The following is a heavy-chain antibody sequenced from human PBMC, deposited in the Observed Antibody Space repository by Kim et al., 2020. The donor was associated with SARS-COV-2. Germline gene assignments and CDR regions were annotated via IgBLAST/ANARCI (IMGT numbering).Heavy chain of an antibody. D-gene: IGHD3-22*01. J-gene: IGHJ4*02. CDR1: GFTFSSYA. V-gene: IGHV3-23*01. Sequence: GGSLRLSCAASGFTFSSYAMSWVRQAPGKGLEWVSAISGSGGSTYYADSVKGRFTISRDNSKNTLYLQMNSLRAEDTAVYYCAKDFSDSSGYYGYYFDYWGQGTLVTVSS. CDR3: AKDFSDSSGYYGYYFDY. CDR2: ISGSGGST.